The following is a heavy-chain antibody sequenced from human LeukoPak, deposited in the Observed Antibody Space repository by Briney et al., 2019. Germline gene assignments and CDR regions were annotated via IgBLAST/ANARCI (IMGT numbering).Heavy chain of an antibody. CDR2: IYYSGST. CDR1: GGSISSYY. J-gene: IGHJ4*02. D-gene: IGHD2-2*01. CDR3: ARDPLYCSSTSCSLPFDY. V-gene: IGHV4-59*01. Sequence: SETLSLTCTVSGGSISSYYWSWIRQPPGKGLEWVGDIYYSGSTNYNPSLKSRVTIAVDTSKNQLPLKLSSVTAEDTAVYYCARDPLYCSSTSCSLPFDYWGQGTLVTVSS.